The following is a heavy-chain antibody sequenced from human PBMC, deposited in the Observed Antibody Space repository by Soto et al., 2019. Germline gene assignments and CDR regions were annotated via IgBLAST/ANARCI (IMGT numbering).Heavy chain of an antibody. CDR1: GFTFSSYS. CDR2: ISSSSSYI. CDR3: AGDREQLVPYDAFDI. Sequence: EVQLVESGGGLVKPGGSLRLSCAASGFTFSSYSMNWVRQAPGKGLEWVSSISSSSSYIYYADSVKGRFTISRDNAKNSLYLQMNSLRAEDTAVYYCAGDREQLVPYDAFDIWGQGTMVTVSS. J-gene: IGHJ3*02. D-gene: IGHD6-13*01. V-gene: IGHV3-21*01.